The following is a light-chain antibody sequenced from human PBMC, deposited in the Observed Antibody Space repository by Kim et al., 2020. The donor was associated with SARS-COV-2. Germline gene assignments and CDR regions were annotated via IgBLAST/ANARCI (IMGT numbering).Light chain of an antibody. CDR3: QHYLGSPPT. V-gene: IGKV3D-20*01. J-gene: IGKJ4*01. CDR2: DAS. CDR1: QSVRNNF. Sequence: DIVLTQSPATLSLSPGERATLSCGASQSVRNNFLAWYQQKPGLAPRLLIYDASRRATGIPDRFSGSGSGTDFTLTINRLEAEDFAVYYCQHYLGSPPTFGGRTKGDIK.